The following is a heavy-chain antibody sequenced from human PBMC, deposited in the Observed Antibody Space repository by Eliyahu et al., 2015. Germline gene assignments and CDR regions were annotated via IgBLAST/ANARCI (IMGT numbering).Heavy chain of an antibody. CDR3: IQGAGGVSFFDY. CDR1: GFSLSTSGVG. Sequence: QITLKESGPALVKPTQTLSLTCTFSGFSLSTSGVGVGWFRQPPGKALEWLALVYWDNDKRYSPSLKSRLTISTDNSKIQVVLTMTNMDPVDTATYYCIQGAGGVSFFDYWGQGILVTVSS. V-gene: IGHV2-5*02. D-gene: IGHD1-26*01. J-gene: IGHJ4*02. CDR2: VYWDNDK.